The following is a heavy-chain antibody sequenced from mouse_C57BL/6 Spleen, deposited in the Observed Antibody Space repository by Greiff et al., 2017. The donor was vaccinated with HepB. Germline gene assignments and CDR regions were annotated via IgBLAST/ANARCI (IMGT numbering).Heavy chain of an antibody. CDR1: GFSLTSYG. Sequence: QVQLQQSGPGLVQPSQSLSITCTVSGFSLTSYGVHWVRQSPGKGLEWLGVVWSGGSTDYNAAFISRLSISKDNYKSQVFFKMNSLQAADTPKYYLARKSGGILDYWGQGTTLTVSS. CDR3: ARKSGGILDY. CDR2: VWSGGST. J-gene: IGHJ2*01. V-gene: IGHV2-2*01. D-gene: IGHD1-1*02.